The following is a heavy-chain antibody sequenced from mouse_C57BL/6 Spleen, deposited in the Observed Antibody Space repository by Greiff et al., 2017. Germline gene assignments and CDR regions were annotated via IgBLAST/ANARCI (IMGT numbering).Heavy chain of an antibody. V-gene: IGHV1-82*01. Sequence: VKLMESGPELVKPGASVKISCKASGYAFSSSWMNWVKQRPGKGLEWIGRIYPGDGDTNYNGKFKGKATLTADKSSSTAYMQLSSLTSEDSAVYFCARYLYDGGFAYWGQGTLVTVSA. D-gene: IGHD2-3*01. J-gene: IGHJ3*01. CDR2: IYPGDGDT. CDR1: GYAFSSSW. CDR3: ARYLYDGGFAY.